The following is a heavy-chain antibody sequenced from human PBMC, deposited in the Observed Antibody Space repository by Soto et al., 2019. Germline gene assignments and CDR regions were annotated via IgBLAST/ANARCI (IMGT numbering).Heavy chain of an antibody. CDR1: GGSFSGYY. J-gene: IGHJ5*02. CDR2: INHSGST. V-gene: IGHV4-34*01. Sequence: SETPSLTCAVYGGSFSGYYWTWIRQPPGTGLEWIGEINHSGSTNYNPSLKSRVTISVDTSKNQFSLKLTSVTAADTAVYYCARDKITGLFAPWGQGTLVTVSS. D-gene: IGHD2-8*02. CDR3: ARDKITGLFAP.